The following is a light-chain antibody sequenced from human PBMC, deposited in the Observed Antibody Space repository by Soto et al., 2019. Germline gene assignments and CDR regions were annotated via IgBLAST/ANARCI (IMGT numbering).Light chain of an antibody. J-gene: IGLJ3*02. CDR2: RNN. CDR1: SSNIGSNY. CDR3: QAYDYSLTASV. Sequence: QSVVTQPPSASGTPGQRVTIPCSGSSSNIGSNYVDWYQQLPGTAPKLLIYRNNLRPSGVPDRFSGSKSGTSASLAITGLQAEDEADYYCQAYDYSLTASVFGGGTKVTVL. V-gene: IGLV1-47*01.